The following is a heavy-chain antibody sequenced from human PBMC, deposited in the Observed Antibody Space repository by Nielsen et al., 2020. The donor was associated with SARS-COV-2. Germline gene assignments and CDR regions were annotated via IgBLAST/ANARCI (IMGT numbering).Heavy chain of an antibody. D-gene: IGHD3-10*01. CDR2: MYYSGST. CDR3: ARVHYYGSGSYYIGAFDI. V-gene: IGHV4-39*07. J-gene: IGHJ3*02. Sequence: SETLSLTCTVSGGSISSSNYYWGWIRQPPGKGLEWIGSMYYSGSTYCDPSLKSRVTMSVGTSKKQFSLKLSSVTAADTAVYYCARVHYYGSGSYYIGAFDIWGQGTMVTVSS. CDR1: GGSISSSNYY.